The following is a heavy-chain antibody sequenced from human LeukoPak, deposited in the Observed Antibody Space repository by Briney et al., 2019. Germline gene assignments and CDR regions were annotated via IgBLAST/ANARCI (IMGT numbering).Heavy chain of an antibody. CDR2: ISAYDGNT. CDR3: ARYNSLLRGVTTSDY. V-gene: IGHV1-18*01. J-gene: IGHJ4*02. CDR1: GYTFTSYG. D-gene: IGHD3-10*01. Sequence: GASVKVSCKASGYTFTSYGISWVRQAPGQGLEWTGWISAYDGNTNYAQRLQGRVTMTTDTSTSTAYMELRSLRFDDTAVYYCARYNSLLRGVTTSDYWGQGTLVTVSS.